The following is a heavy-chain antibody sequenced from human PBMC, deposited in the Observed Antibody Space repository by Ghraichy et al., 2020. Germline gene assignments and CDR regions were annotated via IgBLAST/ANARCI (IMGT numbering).Heavy chain of an antibody. V-gene: IGHV3-21*01. CDR3: ARMGIAAAGTGYFDY. D-gene: IGHD6-13*01. CDR1: GFSFSSYG. J-gene: IGHJ4*02. Sequence: GGSLRLSCAASGFSFSSYGMNWVRQAPGKGLEWVSSITSSSSYIDHADSVKGRFTISRDNAKNSLYLQMNSLRAEDTAVYYCARMGIAAAGTGYFDYWGQGTLVTVSS. CDR2: ITSSSSYI.